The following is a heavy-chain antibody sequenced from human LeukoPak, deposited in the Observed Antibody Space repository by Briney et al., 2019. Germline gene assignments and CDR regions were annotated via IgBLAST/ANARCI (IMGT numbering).Heavy chain of an antibody. CDR2: IKSKTDGGTT. V-gene: IGHV3-15*01. CDR3: ARQGYCSSIRCYFDY. D-gene: IGHD2-2*01. J-gene: IGHJ4*02. CDR1: GFTFSNAW. Sequence: GTSLRLSCAASGFTFSNAWMSWVRQAPGKGLEWVGRIKSKTDGGTTDYAAPVKGRFTISRDNAKNSLYLQMNSLRAEDTAVYYCARQGYCSSIRCYFDYWGQGTLATVSS.